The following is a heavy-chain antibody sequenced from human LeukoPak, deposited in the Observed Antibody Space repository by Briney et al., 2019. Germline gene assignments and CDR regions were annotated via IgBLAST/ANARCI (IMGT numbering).Heavy chain of an antibody. D-gene: IGHD3-10*01. CDR2: INPSGGST. Sequence: ASVKVSCKASGYTFTSYYMHWVRQAPGQGLEWMGIINPSGGSTSYAQKFQGRVTMTRDTSTSTVYMELSSLRSEDTAVYYCARDEVTMVRGVITGYYYGMDVWGQGTTVTVSS. CDR3: ARDEVTMVRGVITGYYYGMDV. J-gene: IGHJ6*02. CDR1: GYTFTSYY. V-gene: IGHV1-46*01.